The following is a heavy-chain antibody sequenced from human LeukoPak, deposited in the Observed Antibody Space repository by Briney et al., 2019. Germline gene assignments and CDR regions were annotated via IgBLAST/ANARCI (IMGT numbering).Heavy chain of an antibody. CDR1: GFTFSSYG. CDR2: ISYDGSNK. J-gene: IGHJ6*02. D-gene: IGHD3-9*01. Sequence: GGSLRLSCAASGFTFSSYGMHWVRQAPGKGLEWVAVISYDGSNKYYADSVKGRFTISRDNSKNTLYLQMNSLRAEDTAVYYCAKGTVLRYFVWSPLAPNYYYYGMDVWGQGTTVTVSS. V-gene: IGHV3-30*18. CDR3: AKGTVLRYFVWSPLAPNYYYYGMDV.